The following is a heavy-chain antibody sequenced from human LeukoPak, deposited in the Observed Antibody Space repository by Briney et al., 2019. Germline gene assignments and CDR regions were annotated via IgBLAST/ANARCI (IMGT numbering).Heavy chain of an antibody. CDR3: ARSEQWLGGHNWFDP. V-gene: IGHV1-18*01. Sequence: ASVKVSCKASGYTFTSYGISWVRQAPGQGLEWMGWISAYNGNTNYAQKLQGRVTITTDTSTSTAYMELRSLRSDDTAVYYCARSEQWLGGHNWFDPWGQGTLVTVSS. J-gene: IGHJ5*02. D-gene: IGHD6-19*01. CDR1: GYTFTSYG. CDR2: ISAYNGNT.